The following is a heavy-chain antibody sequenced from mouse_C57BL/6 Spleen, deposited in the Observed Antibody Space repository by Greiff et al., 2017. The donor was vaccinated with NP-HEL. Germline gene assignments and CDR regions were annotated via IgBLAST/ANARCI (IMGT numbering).Heavy chain of an antibody. J-gene: IGHJ2*01. CDR1: GYTFTDYE. V-gene: IGHV1-15*01. Sequence: QVQLQQSGAELVRPGASVTLSCKASGYTFTDYEMHWVKQTPVHGLEWIGAIDPETGGTAYNQKFKGKAILTADKSSSTAYMELRSLTSEDSAVYYCTRMGITTDYYFDYWGQGTTLTVSS. CDR2: IDPETGGT. D-gene: IGHD1-1*01. CDR3: TRMGITTDYYFDY.